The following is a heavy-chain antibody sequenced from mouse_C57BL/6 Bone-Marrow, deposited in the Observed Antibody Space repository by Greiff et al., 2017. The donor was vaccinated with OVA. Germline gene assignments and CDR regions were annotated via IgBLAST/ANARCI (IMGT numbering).Heavy chain of an antibody. CDR3: ARKTTVVAPDYAMDY. V-gene: IGHV2-2*01. CDR1: GFSLTSYG. Sequence: QVQLKESGPGLVQPSQSLSITCTVSGFSLTSYGVHWVRQSPGKGLEWLGVIWSGGSTDYNAAFISRLSISKDNSKSQVFFKMNSLQADDTAIYYCARKTTVVAPDYAMDYWGQGTSVTVSS. D-gene: IGHD1-1*01. CDR2: IWSGGST. J-gene: IGHJ4*01.